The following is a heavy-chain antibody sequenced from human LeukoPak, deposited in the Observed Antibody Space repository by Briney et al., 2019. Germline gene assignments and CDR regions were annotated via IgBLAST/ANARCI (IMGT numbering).Heavy chain of an antibody. J-gene: IGHJ4*02. CDR2: ISISSGSI. V-gene: IGHV3-48*02. D-gene: IGHD4-17*01. Sequence: GGSLRLSCAASGFTFSSYSMNWVRQAPGKGLEWISYISISSGSIYYADSVKGRFAISRDNAKHSLYLQMTSLRDEDTAVYYCARGETAVTSYLHFWGQGTLVTVSS. CDR1: GFTFSSYS. CDR3: ARGETAVTSYLHF.